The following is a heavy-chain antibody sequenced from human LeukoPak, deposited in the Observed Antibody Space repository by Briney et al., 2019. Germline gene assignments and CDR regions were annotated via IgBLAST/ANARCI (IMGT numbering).Heavy chain of an antibody. CDR1: GGSISSGGYY. CDR2: IYYSGST. V-gene: IGHV4-31*03. CDR3: ARGPHYGDGNWFDP. J-gene: IGHJ5*02. Sequence: PSQTLSLTCTVSGGSISSGGYYWSWIRQHPGKGLEGIGYIYYSGSTYYNPSLKSRVTISVDTSKNQFSLKLSSVTAADTAVYYCARGPHYGDGNWFDPWGQGTLVTVSS. D-gene: IGHD4-17*01.